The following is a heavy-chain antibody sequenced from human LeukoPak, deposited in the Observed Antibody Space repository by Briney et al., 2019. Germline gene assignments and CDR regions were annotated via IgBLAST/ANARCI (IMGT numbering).Heavy chain of an antibody. V-gene: IGHV4-39*07. CDR1: GGSISSSSYY. J-gene: IGHJ4*02. CDR2: INHSGST. D-gene: IGHD3-9*01. Sequence: PSETLSLTCTVSGGSISSSSYYWGWIRQPPGKGLEWIGEINHSGSTNYNPSLKSRVTISVDTSKNQFSLKLTSLTAADTAVYYCARGGSYYDILTPYYFDYWGQGTLVTVSS. CDR3: ARGGSYYDILTPYYFDY.